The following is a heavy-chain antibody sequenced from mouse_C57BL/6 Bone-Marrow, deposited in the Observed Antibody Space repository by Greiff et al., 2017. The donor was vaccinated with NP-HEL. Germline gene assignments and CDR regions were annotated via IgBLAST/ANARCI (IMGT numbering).Heavy chain of an antibody. CDR1: GFTFSSYA. Sequence: EVMLVESGEGLVKPGGSLKLSCAASGFTFSSYAMSWVRQTPEKRLEWVAYISSGGDYIYYADTVKGRFTISRDNARNTLYLQMSSLKSEVTAMYYCTRDEDFFAYWGQGTLVTVSA. V-gene: IGHV5-9-1*02. CDR3: TRDEDFFAY. J-gene: IGHJ3*01. CDR2: ISSGGDYI.